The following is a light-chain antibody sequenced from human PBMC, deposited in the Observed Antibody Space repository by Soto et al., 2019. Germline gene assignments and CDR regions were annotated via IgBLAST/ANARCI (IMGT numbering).Light chain of an antibody. V-gene: IGLV2-8*01. CDR1: TSDVGGYNY. Sequence: QSALTQPPSAPGSLEHPVAFSCTGTTSDVGGYNYVSWYQQHPGKAPKLMIYEVNKRPSGVPDRFSGSKSGNTASLTVSGLQAEDEADYYCSSYAGSSNVFGTGTKVTVL. CDR2: EVN. J-gene: IGLJ1*01. CDR3: SSYAGSSNV.